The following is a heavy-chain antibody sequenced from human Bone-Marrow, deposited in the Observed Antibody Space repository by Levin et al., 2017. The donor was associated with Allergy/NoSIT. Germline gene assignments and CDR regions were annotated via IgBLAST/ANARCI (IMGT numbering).Heavy chain of an antibody. J-gene: IGHJ6*02. V-gene: IGHV3-30*04. Sequence: LSLTCAASGFTFSSYAMHWVRQAPGKGLEWVAVISYDGSNKYYADSVKGRFTISRDNSKNTLYLQMNSLRAEDTAVYYCARDDSKLLWFGESIVPGYYGMDVWGQGTTVTVSS. CDR3: ARDDSKLLWFGESIVPGYYGMDV. CDR1: GFTFSSYA. D-gene: IGHD3-10*01. CDR2: ISYDGSNK.